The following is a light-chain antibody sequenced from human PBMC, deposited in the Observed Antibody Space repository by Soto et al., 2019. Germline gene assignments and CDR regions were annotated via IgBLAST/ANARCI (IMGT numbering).Light chain of an antibody. J-gene: IGLJ1*01. CDR2: GNI. V-gene: IGLV1-40*01. Sequence: QAVVTQPPSVSGAPGQRVTISCTGRSSNIGAGYDVHWYQHLPGTAPKLLIYGNINRPSGVPDRFSGSKSGTSASLAITGLQAEDEADDYGQCYDSSLSDYYVFGTGTKLTVL. CDR3: QCYDSSLSDYYV. CDR1: SSNIGAGYD.